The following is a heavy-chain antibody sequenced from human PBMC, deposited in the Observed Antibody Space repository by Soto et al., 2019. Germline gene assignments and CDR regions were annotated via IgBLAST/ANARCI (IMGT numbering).Heavy chain of an antibody. CDR2: IYYSGST. J-gene: IGHJ4*02. CDR1: GGSISSGDYY. D-gene: IGHD3-22*01. CDR3: ARVAPRQGSGYYSGFDY. V-gene: IGHV4-30-4*01. Sequence: QVQLQESGPGLVKPSQTLSLTCTVSGGSISSGDYYWSWIRQPPGKGLEWIGYIYYSGSTYYNPSLKSRVTISVDTSKNQFSLKLSSVTAADTAVYYCARVAPRQGSGYYSGFDYWGQGTLVTVSS.